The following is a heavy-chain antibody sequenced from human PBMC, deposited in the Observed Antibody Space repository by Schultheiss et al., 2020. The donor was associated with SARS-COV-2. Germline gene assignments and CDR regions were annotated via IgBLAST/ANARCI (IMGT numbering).Heavy chain of an antibody. Sequence: GSLRLSCAASGFSFSSYWMHWVRQVPGKGLLWVSRINSDGSSTTYADSVKGRFSISRDNAKNTLYLQMNSLRAEDTAVYYCAVRSYCTSDNCQKDPNGMDVWGQGTTVTVSS. D-gene: IGHD2-8*02. CDR2: INSDGSST. CDR1: GFSFSSYW. CDR3: AVRSYCTSDNCQKDPNGMDV. V-gene: IGHV3-74*03. J-gene: IGHJ6*02.